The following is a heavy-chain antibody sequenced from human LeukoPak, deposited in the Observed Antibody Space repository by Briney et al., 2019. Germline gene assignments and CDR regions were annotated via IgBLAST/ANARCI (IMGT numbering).Heavy chain of an antibody. Sequence: GGSLRLSCAASGFTFSTYWMDWVRQAPGKGLVWVSRISIDGGSTKYADSVKGRFTISRDNAKNTLYLQMNSLRAEDTAIYYCARLTTTTSSWGQGTLVTVSS. CDR1: GFTFSTYW. V-gene: IGHV3-74*03. CDR2: ISIDGGST. J-gene: IGHJ5*02. D-gene: IGHD2/OR15-2a*01. CDR3: ARLTTTTSS.